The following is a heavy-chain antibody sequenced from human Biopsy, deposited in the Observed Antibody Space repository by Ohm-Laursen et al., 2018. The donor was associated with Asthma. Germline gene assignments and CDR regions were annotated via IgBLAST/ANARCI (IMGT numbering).Heavy chain of an antibody. D-gene: IGHD3-22*01. CDR1: GFTFSGSW. J-gene: IGHJ4*01. Sequence: GSLRLSCTASGFTFSGSWMIWVRQAPGKRLQWLAFIKPDGSQTYYADSVEGRFSISRDNAKNSLYLQMQSLRPEDTAFYYCAKSADYYDSTDYLDFWGRGTLVTVSS. CDR2: IKPDGSQT. CDR3: AKSADYYDSTDYLDF. V-gene: IGHV3-7*03.